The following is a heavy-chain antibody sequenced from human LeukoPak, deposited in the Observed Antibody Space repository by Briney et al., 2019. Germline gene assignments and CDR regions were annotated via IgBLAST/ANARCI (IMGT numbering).Heavy chain of an antibody. CDR2: IYYSGST. CDR3: ARRNRGLVDY. D-gene: IGHD7-27*01. J-gene: IGHJ4*02. Sequence: SETLSLTCTVSGGSISSYYWSWIRQPPGKGLEWIGYIYYSGSTNYNPSLKSRVTISVDTSKNQFSLKLSSVTAADTAVYYCARRNRGLVDYWGQGTLVTVSS. CDR1: GGSISSYY. V-gene: IGHV4-59*01.